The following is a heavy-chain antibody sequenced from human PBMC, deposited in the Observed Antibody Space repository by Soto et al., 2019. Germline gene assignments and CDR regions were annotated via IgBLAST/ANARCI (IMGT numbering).Heavy chain of an antibody. Sequence: SGPTLVNPTQALTLTCTFSGFSLTTKGVGVGWIRQPPGQALEWLAVVYWDDDKRYSPSLKSRLAIAKDTTKNQVVLTFTTVDTVDTATYYCARISVAGEFYYGMDVWGQGATVTVSS. D-gene: IGHD6-19*01. J-gene: IGHJ6*02. CDR1: GFSLTTKGVG. V-gene: IGHV2-5*02. CDR3: ARISVAGEFYYGMDV. CDR2: VYWDDDK.